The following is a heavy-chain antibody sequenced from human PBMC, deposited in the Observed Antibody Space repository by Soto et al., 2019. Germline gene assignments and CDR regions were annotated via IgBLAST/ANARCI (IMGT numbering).Heavy chain of an antibody. Sequence: SQTLSLTCAISGDRVSSNSAAWNWIRQSPSRGLEWLGRTYYRSKWYNDYAVSVKSRITINPDTSKNQFSLQLNSVTPEDTAVYYCARSPPSGYSGYEPSDQNFDYWGQGTLVTVSS. J-gene: IGHJ4*02. CDR1: GDRVSSNSAA. D-gene: IGHD5-12*01. CDR3: ARSPPSGYSGYEPSDQNFDY. CDR2: TYYRSKWYN. V-gene: IGHV6-1*01.